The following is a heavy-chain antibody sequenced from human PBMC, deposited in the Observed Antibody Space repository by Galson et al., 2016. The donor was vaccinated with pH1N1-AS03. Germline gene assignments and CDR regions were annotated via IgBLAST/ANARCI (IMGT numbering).Heavy chain of an antibody. CDR1: GLTLRTYD. J-gene: IGHJ4*02. CDR2: NRYYGRSE. V-gene: IGHV3-30*02. D-gene: IGHD3-3*01. Sequence: SLRLSCAASGLTLRTYDMHWVRQAPGKGLAWVGINRYYGRSEYYGDSMKGRISISRDNSQNTISQKMNSLRVEDTAVYYCVIGSGYYFDSWGQGTLVIVSS. CDR3: VIGSGYYFDS.